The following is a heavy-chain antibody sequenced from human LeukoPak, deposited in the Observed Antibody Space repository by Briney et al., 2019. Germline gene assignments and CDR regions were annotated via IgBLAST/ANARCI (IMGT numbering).Heavy chain of an antibody. CDR1: GFTFSSYE. CDR2: ISSSGSTI. Sequence: PGGSLRLSCAASGFTFSSYEMNWVRQAPGKGLEWVSYISSSGSTIYYADSVKGRFTISRDNAKNSLYLQMNSLRAEDTAVYYCVRRRATSCCYTLDYWGQGTLVTVSS. CDR3: VRRRATSCCYTLDY. V-gene: IGHV3-48*03. D-gene: IGHD2-2*01. J-gene: IGHJ4*02.